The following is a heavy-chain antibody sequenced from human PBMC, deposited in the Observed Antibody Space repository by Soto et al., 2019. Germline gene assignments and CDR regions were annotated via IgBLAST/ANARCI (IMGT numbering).Heavy chain of an antibody. V-gene: IGHV4-30-2*01. J-gene: IGHJ4*02. CDR3: AAGGGLPRYY. CDR2: IYHSGST. D-gene: IGHD5-12*01. Sequence: QLQLQESGSGLVKPSQTLSLTCAVSGGSISSGGYSWSWIRQPPGKGLEWIGYIYHSGSTYYNPSLKSRVTISVDRSNNQCSRELGSVTAADTAVYYCAAGGGLPRYYWGQGTLVTVSS. CDR1: GGSISSGGYS.